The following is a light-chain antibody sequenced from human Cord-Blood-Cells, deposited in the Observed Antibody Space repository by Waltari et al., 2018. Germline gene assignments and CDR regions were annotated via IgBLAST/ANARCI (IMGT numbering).Light chain of an antibody. CDR3: CSYAGSYTLV. V-gene: IGLV2-11*01. CDR1: ISAVGGYNY. Sequence: QSALTQPRSVSGSPGQSVTISCTGTISAVGGYNYVSWYQQHPGKAPKLMIYDVSNQPSGVPDRFSGSKSGNTASLTISGLQAEDEADYYCCSYAGSYTLVFGGGTKLTVL. J-gene: IGLJ2*01. CDR2: DVS.